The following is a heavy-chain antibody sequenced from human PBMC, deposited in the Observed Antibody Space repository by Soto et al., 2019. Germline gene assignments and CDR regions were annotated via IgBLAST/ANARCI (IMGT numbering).Heavy chain of an antibody. Sequence: SETLSLTCTVSGGSISSSSYYWGWIRQPPGKGLEWIGSIYYSGSTYYNPSLKSRVTISVDTSKNQFSLKLSFVTAADTAVYYCASGVATIRGWFDPWGQGTLVTVSS. CDR1: GGSISSSSYY. J-gene: IGHJ5*02. D-gene: IGHD5-12*01. CDR3: ASGVATIRGWFDP. V-gene: IGHV4-39*01. CDR2: IYYSGST.